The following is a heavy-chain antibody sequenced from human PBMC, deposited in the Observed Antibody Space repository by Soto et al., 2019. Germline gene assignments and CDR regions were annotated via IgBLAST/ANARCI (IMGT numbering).Heavy chain of an antibody. D-gene: IGHD6-13*01. CDR1: GFSVSRYY. J-gene: IGHJ4*02. CDR3: ASDPYSKIGGR. CDR2: IYSDGDT. Sequence: LEQFGGGLVQPGGSLRLSCVASGFSVSRYYMGWVRQTPGKGLVWVSLIYSDGDTYYADSVKGRFTISRDTSKNTLFFQMNSLRAEDTAVYYCASDPYSKIGGRWGQGTLVIVSS. V-gene: IGHV3-66*01.